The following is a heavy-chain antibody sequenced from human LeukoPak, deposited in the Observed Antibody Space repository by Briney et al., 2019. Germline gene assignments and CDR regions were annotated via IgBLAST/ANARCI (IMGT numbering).Heavy chain of an antibody. J-gene: IGHJ4*02. Sequence: SETLSLTCTVSRGSIISSSYYWGWIRQPPGEGLGWIGGIYYSGSTYYNPSLKSRLTMSVDTSKNQFSLRLSSVTAADTAVYYCARQGTAMVDYYFDYWGQGTLVTVSS. D-gene: IGHD5-18*01. CDR1: RGSIISSSYY. V-gene: IGHV4-39*01. CDR3: ARQGTAMVDYYFDY. CDR2: IYYSGST.